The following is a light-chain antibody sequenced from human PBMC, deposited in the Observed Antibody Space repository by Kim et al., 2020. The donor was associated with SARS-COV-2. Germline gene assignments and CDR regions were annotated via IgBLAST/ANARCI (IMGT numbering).Light chain of an antibody. Sequence: SVSPGERATLSCRASQSVSSNLAWYQQKPGQAPRLLIYGVSIRATGIPARFSGSGSGTEFTLTISSLQSEDFAVYYCQQYNNWLTFGGGTKVDIK. V-gene: IGKV3-15*01. CDR2: GVS. CDR3: QQYNNWLT. J-gene: IGKJ4*01. CDR1: QSVSSN.